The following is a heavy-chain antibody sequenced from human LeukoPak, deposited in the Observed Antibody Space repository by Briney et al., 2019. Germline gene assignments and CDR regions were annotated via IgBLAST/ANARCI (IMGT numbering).Heavy chain of an antibody. CDR3: ARDHSSSSFAKYYYMDV. V-gene: IGHV1-2*02. J-gene: IGHJ6*03. D-gene: IGHD6-6*01. Sequence: ASVKVSCKASGYTFTGYDMRWVRQAPGQGLEWMGWINPNSGGTNYAQKFQGRVTMTRDTSISTAYVELSRLRSDDTAVYYCARDHSSSSFAKYYYMDVWGKGATVTVSS. CDR1: GYTFTGYD. CDR2: INPNSGGT.